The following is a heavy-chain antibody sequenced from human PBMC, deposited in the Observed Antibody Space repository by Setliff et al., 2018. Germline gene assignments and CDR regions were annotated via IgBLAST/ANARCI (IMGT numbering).Heavy chain of an antibody. CDR3: ARQPTLLLFGELPSGPTDWFDP. CDR1: GGSISSSSYY. J-gene: IGHJ5*02. V-gene: IGHV4-39*01. Sequence: PSETLSLTCTVSGGSISSSSYYWGWIRQPPGKGLEWIGSIYYSGSTYYNPSLKSRVTISVDTSKNQFSLKLSSVTAADPAVYYCARQPTLLLFGELPSGPTDWFDPWGQGTLGTVAS. D-gene: IGHD3-10*01. CDR2: IYYSGST.